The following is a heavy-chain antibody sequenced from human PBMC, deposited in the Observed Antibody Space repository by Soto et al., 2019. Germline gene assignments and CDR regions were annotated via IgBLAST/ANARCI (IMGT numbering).Heavy chain of an antibody. V-gene: IGHV3-30*18. CDR3: AKAIENYSTGYYKPYYYFGVDV. CDR2: ISYDGSKK. D-gene: IGHD3-22*01. CDR1: GFTFGSYG. Sequence: GGSLRLSCAASGFTFGSYGMHWVRQAPGKGLEWVAGISYDGSKKYYGESVKGRFTISSDNSKNTLYLQMNSLRVEDTAVYYCAKAIENYSTGYYKPYYYFGVDVWGQGTTVTVSS. J-gene: IGHJ6*02.